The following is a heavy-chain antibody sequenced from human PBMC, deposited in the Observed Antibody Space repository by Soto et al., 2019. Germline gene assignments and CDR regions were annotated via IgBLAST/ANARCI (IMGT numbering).Heavy chain of an antibody. J-gene: IGHJ3*02. CDR1: GYSFTSYW. V-gene: IGHV5-51*01. CDR2: IYPGDSDT. Sequence: EVQLVQSGAEVKKPGESLKISCKGSGYSFTSYWIGWVRQMPGKGLEWMGIIYPGDSDTRYSPSFQGQVTISADKSISTAYLQWSGLKASDTAMYYCARRMYSSSWYGAFDIWGQGTMVTVSS. CDR3: ARRMYSSSWYGAFDI. D-gene: IGHD6-13*01.